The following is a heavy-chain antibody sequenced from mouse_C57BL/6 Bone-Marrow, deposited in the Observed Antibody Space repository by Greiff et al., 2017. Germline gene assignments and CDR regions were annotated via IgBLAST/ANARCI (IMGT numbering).Heavy chain of an antibody. CDR1: GYAFSSYW. J-gene: IGHJ3*01. CDR3: AYGNPFAY. D-gene: IGHD2-1*01. CDR2: IYPGDGDT. V-gene: IGHV1-80*01. Sequence: QVQLKQSGAELVKPGASVKISCKASGYAFSSYWMNWVKQRPGKGLEWIGQIYPGDGDTNYNGKFKGKATRTADKSSSTAYMQLSSLTSEDSAVYFCAYGNPFAYWGQGTLVTVSA.